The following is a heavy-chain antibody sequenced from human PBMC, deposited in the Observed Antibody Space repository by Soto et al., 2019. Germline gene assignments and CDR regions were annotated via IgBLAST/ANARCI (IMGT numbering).Heavy chain of an antibody. CDR1: GFTFGDYA. Sequence: GGSLRLSCTASGFTFGDYAMSWVRQAPGKGLAWVGFVRSKAYGGTTEYAASVKGRFTISRDDSKSIAYLQMNSLKTEDTAVHYCTRDRGALDYWGQGTLVTVSS. V-gene: IGHV3-49*04. D-gene: IGHD3-10*01. CDR3: TRDRGALDY. J-gene: IGHJ4*02. CDR2: VRSKAYGGTT.